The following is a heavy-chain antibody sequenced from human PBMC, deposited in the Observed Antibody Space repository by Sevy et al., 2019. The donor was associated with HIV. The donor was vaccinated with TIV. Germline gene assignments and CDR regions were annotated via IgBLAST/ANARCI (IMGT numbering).Heavy chain of an antibody. CDR2: INPKRGGK. J-gene: IGHJ3*01. Sequence: ASVKVSCKASGYTFTGHYMHWVRQAPGQGLEWMGRINPKRGGKNYAQKVQGRVTMSRDTSIITAYMELSSLRSDDTAVYYCARADNIGWSTLDAFDLWGQGTMVTVSS. D-gene: IGHD6-19*01. V-gene: IGHV1-2*06. CDR3: ARADNIGWSTLDAFDL. CDR1: GYTFTGHY.